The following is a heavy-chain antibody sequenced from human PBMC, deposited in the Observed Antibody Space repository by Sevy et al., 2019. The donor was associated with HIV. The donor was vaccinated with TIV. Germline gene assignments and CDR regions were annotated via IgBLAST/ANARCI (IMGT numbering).Heavy chain of an antibody. V-gene: IGHV3-33*01. CDR1: GFSFDRYG. Sequence: GGSLRLSCAASGFSFDRYGMHWVRQAPGKGLEWVAVILYEGINKDYGDSVRDRFTISRDNSKNTLYLQMNSLRVDDTAVYYCATGRDYGSGSYDYWGPGTLVTVSS. J-gene: IGHJ4*02. CDR3: ATGRDYGSGSYDY. D-gene: IGHD3-10*01. CDR2: ILYEGINK.